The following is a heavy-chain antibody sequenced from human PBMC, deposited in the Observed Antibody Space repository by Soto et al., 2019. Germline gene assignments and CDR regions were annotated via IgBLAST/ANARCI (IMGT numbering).Heavy chain of an antibody. D-gene: IGHD1-26*01. J-gene: IGHJ4*02. CDR3: VKESGGSYSFDY. V-gene: IGHV3-43*01. CDR2: ISWDGDST. CDR1: GFTFDDYN. Sequence: EVQLVESGGVVVQPGGSLRLSCAASGFTFDDYNMYWVRQVPGKGLEWVSRISWDGDSTNYADSVKGRFTISRDNSKNSLYLQKNRLRTEDTALYYCVKESGGSYSFDYWGQGTLVTVSS.